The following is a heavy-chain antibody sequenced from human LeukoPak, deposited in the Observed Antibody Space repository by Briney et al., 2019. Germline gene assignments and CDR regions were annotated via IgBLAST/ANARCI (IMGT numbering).Heavy chain of an antibody. CDR2: ISGYTGNT. Sequence: ASVKVSCKTSGYTFNTYSITWVRQAPGQGLEWMGWISGYTGNTNSARKFQDRVTMTIDTSTNTAYMEMRSLTSDDTAVYHCARDPADVVATTLDYWGQGTLITVDS. D-gene: IGHD5-12*01. J-gene: IGHJ4*02. CDR1: GYTFNTYS. V-gene: IGHV1-18*04. CDR3: ARDPADVVATTLDY.